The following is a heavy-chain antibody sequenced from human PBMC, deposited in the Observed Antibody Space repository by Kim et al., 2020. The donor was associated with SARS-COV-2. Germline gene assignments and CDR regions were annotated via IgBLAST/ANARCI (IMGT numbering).Heavy chain of an antibody. Sequence: GGSLRLSCEVSGLSFSDYGMNWVRQAPGKGPEWLSSISGSGTSTYYRDSVKGRFTISRDNSKNTLYLQMNSLRLEDTAVYYCAKGYYGSGNHYMMGMDVWGQGTTVTVSS. CDR3: AKGYYGSGNHYMMGMDV. V-gene: IGHV3-23*01. J-gene: IGHJ6*01. CDR1: GLSFSDYG. CDR2: ISGSGTST. D-gene: IGHD3-10*01.